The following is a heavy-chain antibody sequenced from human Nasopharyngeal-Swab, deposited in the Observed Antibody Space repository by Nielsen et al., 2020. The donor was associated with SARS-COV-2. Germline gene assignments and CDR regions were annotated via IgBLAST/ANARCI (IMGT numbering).Heavy chain of an antibody. CDR2: IYYSGST. Sequence: GSLRLSCTVSGGSISSYYWSWIRQPPGKGLEWIGYIYYSGSTNYNPSLKSRVTISVDTSKNQFSLKLSSVTAADTAVYYCASETDGFDYWGQGTLVTVSS. CDR3: ASETDGFDY. J-gene: IGHJ4*02. V-gene: IGHV4-59*01. CDR1: GGSISSYY.